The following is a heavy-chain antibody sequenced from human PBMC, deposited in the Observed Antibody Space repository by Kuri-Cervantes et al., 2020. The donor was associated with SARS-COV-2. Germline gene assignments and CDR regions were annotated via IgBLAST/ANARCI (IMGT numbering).Heavy chain of an antibody. CDR3: ARGLSKRITIFEVVITGSYYGMDV. CDR2: IYCSGST. J-gene: IGHJ6*02. D-gene: IGHD3-3*01. CDR1: GFNFSNTD. Sequence: ESLKISCAASGFNFSNTDMHWVRQPPGKGLEWIGYIYCSGSTNYNPSLKSRVTISVDTSKNQFSLKLSSVTAADTAVYYCARGLSKRITIFEVVITGSYYGMDVWGQGTTVTVSS. V-gene: IGHV4-59*01.